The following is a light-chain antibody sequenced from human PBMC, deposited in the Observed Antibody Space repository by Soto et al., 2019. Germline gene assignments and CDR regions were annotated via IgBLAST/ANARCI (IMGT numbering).Light chain of an antibody. Sequence: DIRMTQSPSTLSASVGDRVTITCRASQSISSWLAWYQQKAGKSTKLLIYDASSMERGVPSGFSGSGSGTEFTLTISSLQPDEFETYYCQQYLSYSTFFQGNKLEIK. J-gene: IGKJ2*01. CDR2: DAS. CDR3: QQYLSYST. CDR1: QSISSW. V-gene: IGKV1-5*01.